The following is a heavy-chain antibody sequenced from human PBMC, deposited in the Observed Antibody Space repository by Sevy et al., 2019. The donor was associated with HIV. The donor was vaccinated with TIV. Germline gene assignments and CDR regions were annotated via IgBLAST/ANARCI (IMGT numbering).Heavy chain of an antibody. CDR3: ASPTVRRNWFDP. CDR2: ISGSGGST. Sequence: GGSLRLSCAASGFTFNMYWMTWVRQAPGKGLEWVSAISGSGGSTYYADSVKGRFTISRDNSKNTLYLQMNSLRAEDTAVYYCASPTVRRNWFDPWGQGTLVTVSS. V-gene: IGHV3-23*01. D-gene: IGHD4-17*01. CDR1: GFTFNMYW. J-gene: IGHJ5*02.